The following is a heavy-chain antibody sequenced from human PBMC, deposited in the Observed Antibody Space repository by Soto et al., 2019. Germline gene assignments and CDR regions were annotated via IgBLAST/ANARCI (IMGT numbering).Heavy chain of an antibody. CDR2: IFSSGDT. D-gene: IGHD2-2*01. Sequence: SETLSLTCSVSNGSISNGIYYWDWIRQRPGMGLEWIGSIFSSGDTLYNPSLKSRVSISLDASKDQFSLKMTSVTAADTAMYYCARHPSVVYWGQGALVTVSS. V-gene: IGHV4-39*01. CDR1: NGSISNGIYY. CDR3: ARHPSVVY. J-gene: IGHJ1*01.